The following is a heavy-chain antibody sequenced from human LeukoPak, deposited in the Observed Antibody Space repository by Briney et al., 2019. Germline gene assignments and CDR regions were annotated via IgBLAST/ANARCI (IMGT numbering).Heavy chain of an antibody. CDR3: GMFAVIVGGGLDI. CDR1: GGSFSDYY. CDR2: INHSGNS. D-gene: IGHD1-26*01. V-gene: IGHV4-34*01. J-gene: IGHJ3*02. Sequence: PWETLSLTCAVYGGSFSDYYCTWIRQPPGKGLEWIGDINHSGNSSYNKSLKSRVTISVDTSKNQVSLELNSVTAADTAVYYCGMFAVIVGGGLDIWGQGTVVTVSS.